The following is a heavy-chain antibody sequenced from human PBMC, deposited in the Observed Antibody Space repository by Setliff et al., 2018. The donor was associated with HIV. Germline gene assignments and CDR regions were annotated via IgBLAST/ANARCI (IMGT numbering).Heavy chain of an antibody. V-gene: IGHV4-61*09. Sequence: LSLTCTVSGVSISSGRYYWSWIRQPAGSGLEWIGHFFTGTTNYNPSLRGRVTVSVDMSKNQFFLKLTSVIAEDTAIYYCARIRSGGSSYSDWGQGALVTV. CDR1: GVSISSGRYY. CDR2: FFTGTT. J-gene: IGHJ4*02. D-gene: IGHD2-15*01. CDR3: ARIRSGGSSYSD.